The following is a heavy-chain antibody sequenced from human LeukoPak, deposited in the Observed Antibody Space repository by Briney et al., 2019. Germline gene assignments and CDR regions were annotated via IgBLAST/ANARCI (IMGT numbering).Heavy chain of an antibody. J-gene: IGHJ4*02. CDR2: IYYSGST. Sequence: PSETLSLTCTVSGGSISSYYWSWLRQPPGKGLEWIGYIYYSGSTNYNPSLKSRVTISVDTSKNQFSLKMSSVTAADTAVYYCARGLRYFDWFHDYWGQGTLVTVSS. CDR3: ARGLRYFDWFHDY. CDR1: GGSISSYY. D-gene: IGHD3-9*01. V-gene: IGHV4-59*01.